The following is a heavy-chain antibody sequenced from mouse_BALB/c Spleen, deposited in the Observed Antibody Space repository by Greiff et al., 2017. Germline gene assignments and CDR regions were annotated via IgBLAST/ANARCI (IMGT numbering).Heavy chain of an antibody. V-gene: IGHV5-6*02. Sequence: DVMLVESGGDLVKPGGSLKLSCAASGFTFSSYGMSWVRQTPDKRLEWVATISSGGSYTYYPDSVKGRFTISRDNAKNTLYLQMSSLKSEDTAMYYCARPYGYGMDDWGQGTTLTVSS. D-gene: IGHD1-2*01. CDR3: ARPYGYGMDD. CDR1: GFTFSSYG. J-gene: IGHJ2*01. CDR2: ISSGGSYT.